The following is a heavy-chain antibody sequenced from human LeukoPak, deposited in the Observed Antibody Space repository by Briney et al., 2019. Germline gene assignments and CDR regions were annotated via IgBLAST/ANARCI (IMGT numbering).Heavy chain of an antibody. CDR2: IYYSGST. V-gene: IGHV4-59*01. CDR3: ARGTSYGHLDY. Sequence: PLETLSLTCTVSGGSISSYYWSWIRQPPGKGLEWIGYIYYSGSTNYNPSLKSRVTISVDTSKNQFSLKLSSVTAADTAVYYCARGTSYGHLDYWGQGTLVTVSS. D-gene: IGHD1-26*01. J-gene: IGHJ4*02. CDR1: GGSISSYY.